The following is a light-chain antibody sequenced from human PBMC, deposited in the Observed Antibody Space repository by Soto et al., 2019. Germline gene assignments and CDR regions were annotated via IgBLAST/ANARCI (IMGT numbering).Light chain of an antibody. CDR1: QTVSSN. CDR2: GAS. Sequence: QSPATLSVSPGERATLSCRASQTVSSNLAWYQQKPGQAPRLLIYGASTRATGIPARFSGSGSGTEFTLTISSLQSEDFAVYYCQQYNNWPPLTFGGGTKVDIK. V-gene: IGKV3-15*01. J-gene: IGKJ4*01. CDR3: QQYNNWPPLT.